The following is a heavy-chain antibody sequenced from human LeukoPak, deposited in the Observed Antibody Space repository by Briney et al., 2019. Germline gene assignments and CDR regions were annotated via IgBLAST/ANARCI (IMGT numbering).Heavy chain of an antibody. J-gene: IGHJ4*02. CDR3: ARVVVPAAIDFDY. Sequence: ASVKVSCKASGYTSTGYYMHWVRQAPGQGLEWMGWINPNSGGTNYAQKFQGRVTMTRDTSISTAYMELSRLRSDDTAVYYCARVVVPAAIDFDYWGQGTLVTVSS. D-gene: IGHD2-2*01. V-gene: IGHV1-2*02. CDR1: GYTSTGYY. CDR2: INPNSGGT.